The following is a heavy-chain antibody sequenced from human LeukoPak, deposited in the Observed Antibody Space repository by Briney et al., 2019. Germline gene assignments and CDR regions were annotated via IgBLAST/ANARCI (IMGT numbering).Heavy chain of an antibody. V-gene: IGHV4-61*01. CDR2: IYYSGST. CDR1: GGSISSSSYY. D-gene: IGHD3-22*01. J-gene: IGHJ4*02. CDR3: ARIGGYYYADY. Sequence: PSETLSLTCTVSGGSISSSSYYWSWIRQPPGKGLEWIGYIYYSGSTNYNPSLKSRVTISVDTSKNQFSLKLSSVTAADTAVYYCARIGGYYYADYWGQGTLVTVSS.